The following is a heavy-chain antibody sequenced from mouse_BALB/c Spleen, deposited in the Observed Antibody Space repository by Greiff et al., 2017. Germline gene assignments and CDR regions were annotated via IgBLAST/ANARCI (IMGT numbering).Heavy chain of an antibody. CDR3: ARSFGNYDAMDY. CDR1: GYTFTSYY. J-gene: IGHJ4*01. D-gene: IGHD2-1*01. V-gene: IGHV1S56*01. Sequence: QVQLQQSGPELVKPGASVRISCKASGYTFTSYYIHWVKQRPGQGLEWIGWIYPGNVNTKYNEKSKGKATLTADKSSSTAYMQLSSLTSEDSAVYFCARSFGNYDAMDYWGQGTSVTVSS. CDR2: IYPGNVNT.